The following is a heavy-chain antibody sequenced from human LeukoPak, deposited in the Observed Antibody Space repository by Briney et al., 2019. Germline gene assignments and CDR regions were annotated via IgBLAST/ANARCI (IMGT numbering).Heavy chain of an antibody. V-gene: IGHV3-48*03. CDR3: ARGRPGYWYFDL. Sequence: GGSLRLSCAASGFTFSSYEMNWVRQAPGKGLEWVSYISSSGSTIYYADSVKGRFTISRDNAKNSLYLQMNSLRAEDTAVYYCARGRPGYWYFDLWGRGTLVTVSS. J-gene: IGHJ2*01. CDR2: ISSSGSTI. CDR1: GFTFSSYE.